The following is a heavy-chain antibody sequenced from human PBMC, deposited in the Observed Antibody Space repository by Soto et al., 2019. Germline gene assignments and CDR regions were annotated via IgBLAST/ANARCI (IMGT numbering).Heavy chain of an antibody. J-gene: IGHJ4*02. Sequence: GGSLRLSCAASGFTFSSYAMSWVRQAPGKGLEWVSAISGSGGSTYYADSVEGRFAISRDNSKNTLYLQMNSLRAEDTAVYYCAKIDNQAFDYWGQGTLVTVSS. V-gene: IGHV3-23*01. CDR3: AKIDNQAFDY. CDR1: GFTFSSYA. CDR2: ISGSGGST.